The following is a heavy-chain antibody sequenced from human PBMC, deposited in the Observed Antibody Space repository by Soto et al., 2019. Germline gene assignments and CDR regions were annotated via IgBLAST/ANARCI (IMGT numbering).Heavy chain of an antibody. V-gene: IGHV3-66*01. Sequence: GGSLRLSCAASGFTVSSNYMSWVRQAPGKGLEWVSVIYSGGSTYYADSVKGRFTISRDNSKNTLYLQMNSLRAEDTAVYYCARAHYSQQAWIQLSLGYWGQGTLVTVSS. CDR3: ARAHYSQQAWIQLSLGY. CDR2: IYSGGST. D-gene: IGHD5-18*01. CDR1: GFTVSSNY. J-gene: IGHJ4*02.